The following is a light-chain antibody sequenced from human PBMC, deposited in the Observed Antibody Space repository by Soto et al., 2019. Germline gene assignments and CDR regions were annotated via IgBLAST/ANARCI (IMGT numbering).Light chain of an antibody. J-gene: IGKJ5*01. CDR3: QQSYSTPIT. Sequence: DIPMTQSPSSLSASVGDRVTITCRASQSISSYLNWYQQKPGKAPKLLIYAASSLQSGVPSRFSGSGSGTDFTLTISSLQPEDVATYYWQQSYSTPITFGQGTRLEIK. V-gene: IGKV1-39*01. CDR2: AAS. CDR1: QSISSY.